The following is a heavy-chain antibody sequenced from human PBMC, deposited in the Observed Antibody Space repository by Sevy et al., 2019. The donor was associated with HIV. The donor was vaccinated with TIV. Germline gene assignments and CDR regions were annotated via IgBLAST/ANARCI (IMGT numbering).Heavy chain of an antibody. J-gene: IGHJ3*01. Sequence: GGSLRLSCAASGFTFITYAMNWVRQAPGKGLEWVSTISGSGDSTYYADSVKGRFTISRDNSKNTLYLQMNSLRAADMALYYCAVDYGESSGYYPLGAFDFWGQGTMVTVSS. CDR2: ISGSGDST. CDR1: GFTFITYA. CDR3: AVDYGESSGYYPLGAFDF. V-gene: IGHV3-23*01. D-gene: IGHD3-22*01.